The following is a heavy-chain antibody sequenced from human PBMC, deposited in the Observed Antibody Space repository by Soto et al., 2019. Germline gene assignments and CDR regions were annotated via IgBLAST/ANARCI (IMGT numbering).Heavy chain of an antibody. CDR3: AANIAAAGNYYYYGMDV. D-gene: IGHD6-13*01. CDR1: GGSISSYY. V-gene: IGHV4-59*01. J-gene: IGHJ6*02. CDR2: IYYSGST. Sequence: KPSETLSLTCTVSGGSISSYYWSWIRQPPGKGLEWIGYIYYSGSTNYNPSLKSRVTISVDTSKNQFSLKLSSVTAADTAVYYCAANIAAAGNYYYYGMDVWGQGTTVTVS.